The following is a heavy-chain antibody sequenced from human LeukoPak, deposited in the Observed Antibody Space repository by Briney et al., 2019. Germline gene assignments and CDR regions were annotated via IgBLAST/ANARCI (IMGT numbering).Heavy chain of an antibody. CDR3: AGGYDILTGYYRFSFDYYYYMDV. V-gene: IGHV1-2*02. Sequence: ASVKVSFKASGGTFSSYAISWVRQAPGQGLEWMGWINPNSGGTNYAQKFQGRVTMTRDTSISKASMELSRLRADDTAVYYCAGGYDILTGYYRFSFDYYYYMDVWGKGTTVTISS. CDR2: INPNSGGT. D-gene: IGHD3-9*01. CDR1: GGTFSSYA. J-gene: IGHJ6*03.